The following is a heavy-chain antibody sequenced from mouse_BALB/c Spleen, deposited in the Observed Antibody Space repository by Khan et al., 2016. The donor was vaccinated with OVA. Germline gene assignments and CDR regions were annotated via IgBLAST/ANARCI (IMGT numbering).Heavy chain of an antibody. CDR2: ITYSGVT. J-gene: IGHJ2*01. CDR3: ARENYDGYYFAY. V-gene: IGHV3-2*02. Sequence: EVQLVESGPGLVKPSHSLSLTCTVTGYSITSGYAWNWIRQFPGNKLESRGYITYSGVTSYTPTLKSRISITRDKSKNQFFLQLNSVTTEDTATYYCARENYDGYYFAYWGQGTTLTVSA. D-gene: IGHD2-4*01. CDR1: GYSITSGYA.